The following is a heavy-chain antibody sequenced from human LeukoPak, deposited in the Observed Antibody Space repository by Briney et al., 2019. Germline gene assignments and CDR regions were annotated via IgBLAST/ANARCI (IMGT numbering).Heavy chain of an antibody. J-gene: IGHJ4*02. CDR3: ARYSSSSWYYDY. D-gene: IGHD6-13*01. CDR1: GFTVSSNY. V-gene: IGHV3-66*01. CDR2: IYSGGNT. Sequence: GGSLRLSCAASGFTVSSNYMSWVRQAPGKGLEWVSVIYSGGNTYYADSVKGRFTISRDNSKNALYLQMNSLRAEDTAVYYCARYSSSSWYYDYWGQGTLVTVSS.